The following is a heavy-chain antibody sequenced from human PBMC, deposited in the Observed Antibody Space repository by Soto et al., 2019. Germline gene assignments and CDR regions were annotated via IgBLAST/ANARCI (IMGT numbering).Heavy chain of an antibody. D-gene: IGHD1-26*01. Sequence: GGSLRLSCAASGFTFTNYAISCVRQSPCKELEWVSGISASGGTTYYADSVKGRFTISRDNSKNTLYLQMNSLRAEDTAVYYCAKDQGWELRGGDAFDIWGQGTMVTVSS. V-gene: IGHV3-23*01. J-gene: IGHJ3*02. CDR2: ISASGGTT. CDR1: GFTFTNYA. CDR3: AKDQGWELRGGDAFDI.